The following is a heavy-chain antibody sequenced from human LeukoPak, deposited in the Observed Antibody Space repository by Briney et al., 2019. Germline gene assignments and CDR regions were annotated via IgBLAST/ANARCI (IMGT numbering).Heavy chain of an antibody. CDR3: ARLAAYYDNSGYYYAWFDP. J-gene: IGHJ5*02. Sequence: GESLKISCKGSGYSFTNYWIAWVRQMPGKGLEWMGIIYPGDSDTRYRPSLQGQVIFSADKSISTAYLQWSSLKASDTAIYYCARLAAYYDNSGYYYAWFDPWGQGTLVTVSS. V-gene: IGHV5-51*01. CDR2: IYPGDSDT. D-gene: IGHD3-22*01. CDR1: GYSFTNYW.